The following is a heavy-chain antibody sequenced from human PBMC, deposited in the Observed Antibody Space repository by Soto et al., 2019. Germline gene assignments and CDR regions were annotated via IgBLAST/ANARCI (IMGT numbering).Heavy chain of an antibody. Sequence: SETLSLTCAVYGGSFSGYYWSWIRQPPGKGLEWIGEINHSGSTNYNPSLKSRVTISVDTSKNQFSLKLSSVTAADTAVYYCARVPFKYYYDSSGYYDYWSQGTLVTVSS. CDR2: INHSGST. J-gene: IGHJ4*02. D-gene: IGHD3-22*01. CDR3: ARVPFKYYYDSSGYYDY. CDR1: GGSFSGYY. V-gene: IGHV4-34*01.